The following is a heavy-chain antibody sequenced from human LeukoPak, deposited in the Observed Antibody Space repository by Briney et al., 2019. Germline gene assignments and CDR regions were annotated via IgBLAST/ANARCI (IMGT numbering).Heavy chain of an antibody. D-gene: IGHD6-6*01. CDR2: INPNSGGT. CDR3: ARAGSSSSPGKHYYYYMDV. J-gene: IGHJ6*03. CDR1: GYTFTGYY. Sequence: GASVKVSCKASGYTFTGYYMHWVRQAPGQGLEWMGWINPNSGGTNYAQEFQGRVTMTRDTSISTAYMELSRLRSDDTAVYYCARAGSSSSPGKHYYYYMDVWGKGTTVTVSS. V-gene: IGHV1-2*02.